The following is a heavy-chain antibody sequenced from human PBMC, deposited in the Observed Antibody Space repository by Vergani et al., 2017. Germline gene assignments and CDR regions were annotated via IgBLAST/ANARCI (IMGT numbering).Heavy chain of an antibody. D-gene: IGHD6-13*01. CDR3: ARHWYSSSWDLDY. CDR1: GYSFTSYW. Sequence: EVQLVQSGAEVKKPGESLKIACKGSGYSFTSYWIGWVRQMPGEGLEWMGIIYPGDSDTRYSPSFQGQVTFAADKSISTSYLQWSSLNASNTALYYCARHWYSSSWDLDYWGQGTLVTVSS. V-gene: IGHV5-51*01. CDR2: IYPGDSDT. J-gene: IGHJ4*02.